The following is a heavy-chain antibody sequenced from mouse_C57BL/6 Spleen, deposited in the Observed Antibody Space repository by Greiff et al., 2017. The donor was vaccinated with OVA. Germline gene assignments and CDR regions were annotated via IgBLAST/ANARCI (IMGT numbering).Heavy chain of an antibody. V-gene: IGHV5-4*01. Sequence: EVQWVESGGGLVKPGGSLKLSCAASGFTFSSYAMSWVRQTPEKRLEWVATISDGGSYTYYPDNVKGRFTISRDNAKNNLYLQMSHLKSEDTAMYYCARENGDGLRDFDYWGQGTTLTVSS. CDR2: ISDGGSYT. D-gene: IGHD4-1*01. CDR1: GFTFSSYA. CDR3: ARENGDGLRDFDY. J-gene: IGHJ2*01.